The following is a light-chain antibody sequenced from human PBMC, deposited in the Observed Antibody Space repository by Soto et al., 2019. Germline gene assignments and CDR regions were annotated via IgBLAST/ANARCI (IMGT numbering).Light chain of an antibody. V-gene: IGKV3-11*01. J-gene: IGKJ4*01. Sequence: EIVLTQSPTTLSLSPGGRATLSCRASQNVNNWLAWYQQRPGQAPRLLIYNASSRAPGVPARFSGSGSGTDFTLTISSLEHEDSEVYSCQHRNDWPLTLGGGTKVDIK. CDR2: NAS. CDR3: QHRNDWPLT. CDR1: QNVNNW.